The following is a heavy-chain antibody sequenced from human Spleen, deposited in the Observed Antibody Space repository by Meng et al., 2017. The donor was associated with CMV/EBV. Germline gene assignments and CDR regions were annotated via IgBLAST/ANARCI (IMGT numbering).Heavy chain of an antibody. CDR2: IYSGSSI. CDR3: AKDHWGSLQPHFDY. D-gene: IGHD7-27*01. J-gene: IGHJ4*02. Sequence: GESLKISCAASGFTFSNYAMSWVRQAPGKGLQWVSVIYSGSSIYYADSVKGRFTISRDNSKNTLYLQMNSLRAEDTAVYYCAKDHWGSLQPHFDYWGQGTLVTVSS. CDR1: GFTFSNYA. V-gene: IGHV3-23*03.